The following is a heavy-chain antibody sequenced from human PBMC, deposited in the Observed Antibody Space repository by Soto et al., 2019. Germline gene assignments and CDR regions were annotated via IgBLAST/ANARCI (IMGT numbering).Heavy chain of an antibody. Sequence: SETLSLTCTASGGSISSGGYYWTWIRQHPGKGLEWVGAIYYSGSTYSNPSLKSRLTISVDTSKNQFSLTLSSMTDADTAVYYCARAVSTHFDYWGQGTLVTVSS. D-gene: IGHD2-15*01. J-gene: IGHJ4*02. V-gene: IGHV4-31*03. CDR2: IYYSGST. CDR1: GGSISSGGYY. CDR3: ARAVSTHFDY.